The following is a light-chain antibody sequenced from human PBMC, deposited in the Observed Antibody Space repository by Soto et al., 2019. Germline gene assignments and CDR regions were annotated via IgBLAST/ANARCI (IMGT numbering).Light chain of an antibody. Sequence: QSALTQPASVSGSPGQSLTISCTGSSSNIGAGYDVHWYQQRPGTAPKLLIFGNINRPSGVPDRFSGSKSGTSASLAITGLQAEDEGDYYCQSYDSTLSARYVFGTGTKLTVL. CDR2: GNI. CDR1: SSNIGAGYD. V-gene: IGLV1-40*01. J-gene: IGLJ1*01. CDR3: QSYDSTLSARYV.